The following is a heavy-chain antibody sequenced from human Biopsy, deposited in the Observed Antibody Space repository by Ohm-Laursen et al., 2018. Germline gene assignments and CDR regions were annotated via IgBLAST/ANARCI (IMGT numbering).Heavy chain of an antibody. V-gene: IGHV4-61*01. J-gene: IGHJ2*01. CDR2: IYHTGTT. D-gene: IGHD3-22*01. CDR3: ARDRGYYSDRTVPGYFDL. Sequence: SQTLSLTCTVSADSLVFESNYWSWIRQPPGKGLEWIGYIYHTGTTYYNPSLKNRVNILIDTSKSQFSLELRAVTPADTAIYYCARDRGYYSDRTVPGYFDLWGRGTLVTVSS. CDR1: ADSLVFESNY.